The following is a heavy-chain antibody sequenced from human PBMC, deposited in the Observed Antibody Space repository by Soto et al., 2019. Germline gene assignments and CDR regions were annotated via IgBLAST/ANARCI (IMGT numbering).Heavy chain of an antibody. CDR1: GGTFSSYA. J-gene: IGHJ4*02. Sequence: GASVKVSCKASGGTFSSYAISWVRQAPGQGLEWMGGIIPIFGTANYAQKFQGRVTITADESTSTAYMELSSLRSEDTAVYYCARDGEMATIRSFDYWGQGTLVTVSS. CDR2: IIPIFGTA. CDR3: ARDGEMATIRSFDY. V-gene: IGHV1-69*13. D-gene: IGHD5-12*01.